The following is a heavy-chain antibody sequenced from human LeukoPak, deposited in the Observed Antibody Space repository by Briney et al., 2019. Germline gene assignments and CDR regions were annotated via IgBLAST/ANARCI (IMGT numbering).Heavy chain of an antibody. CDR2: INVYNGNT. CDR1: GFTFASYA. CDR3: ARDRGELHLDY. D-gene: IGHD1-26*01. J-gene: IGHJ4*02. Sequence: GASVKVSCKASGFTFASYAISWVRQAPGQGLEWMGWINVYNGNTNYAQRLQGRVTMTTDTSKSTAYMELRSLRSDNTAVYYRARDRGELHLDYWGQGTLVTVSS. V-gene: IGHV1-18*01.